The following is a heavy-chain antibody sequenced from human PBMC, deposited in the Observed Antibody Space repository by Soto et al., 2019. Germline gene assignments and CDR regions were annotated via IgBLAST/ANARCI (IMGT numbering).Heavy chain of an antibody. CDR3: ARDRTYSSSRGWFDP. CDR2: ISAYNGNT. J-gene: IGHJ5*02. CDR1: GYTFTSYG. Sequence: ASVKVSCKASGYTFTSYGISWVRQAPGQGLEWMGWISAYNGNTNYAQKFQGRVTMTTDTSTSTAYMELRSLRSDDTAVYYCARDRTYSSSRGWFDPWGQGTLVTVSS. V-gene: IGHV1-18*01. D-gene: IGHD6-13*01.